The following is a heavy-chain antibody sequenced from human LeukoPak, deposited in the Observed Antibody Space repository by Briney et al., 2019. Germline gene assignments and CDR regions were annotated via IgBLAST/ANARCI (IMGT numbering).Heavy chain of an antibody. CDR3: ARLTMVRGVISPADY. CDR1: GYSFTSYW. Sequence: GESPKISCKGSGYSFTSYWIGWVRQMPGKGLEWMGIIYPGDSDTRYSPSFQGQVTISADKSISTAYLQWSSLKASDTAMYYCARLTMVRGVISPADYWGQGTLVTVSS. J-gene: IGHJ4*02. CDR2: IYPGDSDT. D-gene: IGHD3-10*01. V-gene: IGHV5-51*01.